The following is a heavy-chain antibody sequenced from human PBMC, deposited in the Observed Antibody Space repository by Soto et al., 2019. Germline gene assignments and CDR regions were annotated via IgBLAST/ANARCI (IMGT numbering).Heavy chain of an antibody. CDR2: IYYSGST. CDR1: GGSISSSSYY. V-gene: IGHV4-39*01. D-gene: IGHD3-16*01. J-gene: IGHJ6*03. Sequence: SETLSLTCTVSGGSISSSSYYWGWIRQPPGKGLEWIGSIYYSGSTYYNPSLKSRVTISVDTSKNQFSLKLSSVTAADTAVYYCARLGGYYYMDVWGKGTTVTVSS. CDR3: ARLGGYYYMDV.